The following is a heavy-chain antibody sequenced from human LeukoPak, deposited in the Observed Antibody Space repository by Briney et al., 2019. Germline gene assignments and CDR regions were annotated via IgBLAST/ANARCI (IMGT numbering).Heavy chain of an antibody. V-gene: IGHV4-38-2*02. CDR2: IYYSGST. J-gene: IGHJ4*02. D-gene: IGHD3-22*01. Sequence: PSETLSLTCTVSGYSISSGYYWGWIRQPPGKGLEWIGYIYYSGSTYYNPSLKSRVTISVDTSKNQFSLKLSSVTAADTAVYYCARSSSSYYYDSSGYYYPFDYWGQGTLVTVSS. CDR3: ARSSSSYYYDSSGYYYPFDY. CDR1: GYSISSGYY.